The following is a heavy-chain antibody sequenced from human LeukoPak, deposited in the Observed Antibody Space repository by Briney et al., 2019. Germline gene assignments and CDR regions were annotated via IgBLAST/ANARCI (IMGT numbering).Heavy chain of an antibody. CDR2: INHSGST. CDR3: ARGYYYDSSGYYL. D-gene: IGHD3-22*01. Sequence: SQTLSLTCAVYGGSFSGYYRSWIRQPPGKGLEWIGEINHSGSTNYNPSLKSRVTISVDTSKNQFSLKLSSVTAADTAVYYCARGYYYDSSGYYLWGQGTLVTVSS. V-gene: IGHV4-34*01. CDR1: GGSFSGYY. J-gene: IGHJ5*02.